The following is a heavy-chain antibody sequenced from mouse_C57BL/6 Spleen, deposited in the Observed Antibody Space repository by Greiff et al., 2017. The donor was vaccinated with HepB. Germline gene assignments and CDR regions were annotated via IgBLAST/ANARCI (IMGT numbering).Heavy chain of an antibody. V-gene: IGHV1-26*01. Sequence: VQLQQSVPELVKPGASVKISCKASGYTFTDYYMNWVKQSHGKSLEWIGDINPNNGGTSYNQKFKGKATLTVDKSSSTAYMELRSLTSEDSAVYYCARSLYYGSSWFAYWGQGTLVTVSA. CDR2: INPNNGGT. CDR1: GYTFTDYY. D-gene: IGHD1-1*01. CDR3: ARSLYYGSSWFAY. J-gene: IGHJ3*01.